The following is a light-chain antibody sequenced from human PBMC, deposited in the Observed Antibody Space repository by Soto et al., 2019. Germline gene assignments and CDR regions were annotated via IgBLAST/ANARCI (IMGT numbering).Light chain of an antibody. Sequence: QSALTQPPSASGSPGQSVTISCTGTSSDVGGYNYVSWYQQHPGKVPKLMIYEVTKRPSGVPDRFSGSKSGNTASLTVSGLQAEDEADYYCSSYAGSNILVFGGWTTDRP. CDR2: EVT. CDR3: SSYAGSNILV. V-gene: IGLV2-8*01. CDR1: SSDVGGYNY. J-gene: IGLJ3*02.